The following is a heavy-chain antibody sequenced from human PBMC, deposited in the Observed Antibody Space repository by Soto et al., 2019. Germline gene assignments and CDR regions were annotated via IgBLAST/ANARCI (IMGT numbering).Heavy chain of an antibody. D-gene: IGHD3-22*01. Sequence: GGSLRLSCAASGFTFSSYAMSWVRQAPGKGLEWVSAISGSGGSTYYADSVKGRFTISRDNSKNTLYLQMNSLRAEDTAVYYCAKDLSMIVVAYPYAFDIWGQGTMVTVSS. CDR2: ISGSGGST. CDR3: AKDLSMIVVAYPYAFDI. V-gene: IGHV3-23*01. J-gene: IGHJ3*02. CDR1: GFTFSSYA.